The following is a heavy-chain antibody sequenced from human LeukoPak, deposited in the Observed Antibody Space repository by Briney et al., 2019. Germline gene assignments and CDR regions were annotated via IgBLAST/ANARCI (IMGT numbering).Heavy chain of an antibody. CDR1: GFTFSSHA. CDR2: IGGSGGST. D-gene: IGHD3-3*01. CDR3: ARDPGVVAFHYFDY. V-gene: IGHV3-23*01. Sequence: PGGSLRLSCAASGFTFSSHAMGWFRQAPGKGLEWVSAIGGSGGSTYYADSVKGRFTISRDNSKNTLYLQMNSLRAEDTALYYCARDPGVVAFHYFDYWGQGTLVTVS. J-gene: IGHJ4*02.